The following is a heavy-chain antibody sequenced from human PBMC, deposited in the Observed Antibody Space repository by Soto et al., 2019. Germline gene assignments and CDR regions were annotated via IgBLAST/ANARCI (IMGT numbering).Heavy chain of an antibody. J-gene: IGHJ4*02. CDR2: ISYDGSNK. CDR1: GFTFSSYA. D-gene: IGHD4-17*01. Sequence: QVQLVESGGGVVQPGRSLRLSCAASGFTFSSYAMHWVRQAPGKGLEWVAVISYDGSNKYYADSVKGRFTISRDNSKNTLYLQMNSLRAEDTAVYYCARVPTVVTTAYYVEYWGQGTLVTVSS. V-gene: IGHV3-30-3*01. CDR3: ARVPTVVTTAYYVEY.